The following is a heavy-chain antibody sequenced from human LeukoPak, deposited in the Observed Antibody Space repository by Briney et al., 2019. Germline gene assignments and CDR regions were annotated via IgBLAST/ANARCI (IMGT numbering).Heavy chain of an antibody. CDR3: ARLSQIQAAAGTCDY. CDR2: IYTGDSDT. V-gene: IGHV5-51*01. CDR1: GYSIINYW. J-gene: IGHJ4*02. Sequence: GESLQISCNGSGYSIINYWIGCVRQMPGKGLVWMGIIYTGDSDTTYSPSFQGQVTISADKSISTAYLQWSSLTASDTAMYYCARLSQIQAAAGTCDYWGQGTLVTVSS. D-gene: IGHD6-13*01.